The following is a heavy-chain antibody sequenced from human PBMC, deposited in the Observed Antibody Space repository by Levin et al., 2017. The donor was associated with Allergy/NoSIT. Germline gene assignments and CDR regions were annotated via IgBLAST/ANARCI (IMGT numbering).Heavy chain of an antibody. D-gene: IGHD2-2*01. Sequence: ASVKVSCKPSGYPFADYSIHWVRQAPGQRLEWMGWINADNGDKKSSQSFQGRLTISRDTSARTVYMGLGSLRSEDTAVYYCARRTEGFCSTTICSTPFDYWGQGTLVTVSS. J-gene: IGHJ4*02. CDR3: ARRTEGFCSTTICSTPFDY. CDR2: INADNGDK. V-gene: IGHV1-3*01. CDR1: GYPFADYS.